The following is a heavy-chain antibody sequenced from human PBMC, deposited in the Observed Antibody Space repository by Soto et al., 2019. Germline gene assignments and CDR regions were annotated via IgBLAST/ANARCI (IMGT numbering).Heavy chain of an antibody. Sequence: QVQLVQSGAEVKKPGASVKVSCKASGYTFTSYAFNWVRQAPGQGLEWMGWISAYSGNTNYAQKFQGRVTMTTDTSTSTADMELRSLISDDTAGYYCARDQPVLDYWGQGTLVTVSS. CDR2: ISAYSGNT. J-gene: IGHJ4*02. V-gene: IGHV1-18*04. CDR1: GYTFTSYA. CDR3: ARDQPVLDY.